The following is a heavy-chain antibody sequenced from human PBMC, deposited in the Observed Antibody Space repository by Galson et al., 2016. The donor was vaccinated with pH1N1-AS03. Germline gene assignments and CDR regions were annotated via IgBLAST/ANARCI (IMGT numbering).Heavy chain of an antibody. CDR3: ARGDSGATATITTFDY. Sequence: SVKVSCKASGFTFTDYYIHWIRHVPGQGLEWMGRINSKSGATRYVQKFEGRATMNRDTSISTAFLELTSLHSDDTAVYFCARGDSGATATITTFDYWGQGTLVTVSS. CDR2: INSKSGAT. V-gene: IGHV1-2*06. J-gene: IGHJ4*02. CDR1: GFTFTDYY. D-gene: IGHD5-24*01.